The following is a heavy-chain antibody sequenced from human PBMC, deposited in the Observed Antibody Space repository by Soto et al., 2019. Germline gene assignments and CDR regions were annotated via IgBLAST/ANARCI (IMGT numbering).Heavy chain of an antibody. D-gene: IGHD2-15*01. CDR2: ISGSGGST. Sequence: GGSLRLSCAASGFTFSSYAMSWVRQAPGKGLEWVSAISGSGGSTYYADSVKGRFTISRDNSKNTLYLQMNSLRAEDTAVYYCAKGKIRLLYYYYGMDVWGQGTTVTVSS. J-gene: IGHJ6*02. V-gene: IGHV3-23*01. CDR1: GFTFSSYA. CDR3: AKGKIRLLYYYYGMDV.